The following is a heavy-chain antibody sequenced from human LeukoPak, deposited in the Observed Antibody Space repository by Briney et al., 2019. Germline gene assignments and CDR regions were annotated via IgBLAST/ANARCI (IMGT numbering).Heavy chain of an antibody. CDR1: GGSISSYY. D-gene: IGHD2-21*01. CDR3: ARAPIVVELNAFDI. CDR2: IYYSGST. Sequence: SETLSLTCTVSGGSISSYYWSWIRQPPGKGLEWIGYIYYSGSTNYNPSLKSRVTISVDKSKNQFPLKLSSVTAADTAVYYCARAPIVVELNAFDIWGQGTMVTVSS. J-gene: IGHJ3*02. V-gene: IGHV4-59*12.